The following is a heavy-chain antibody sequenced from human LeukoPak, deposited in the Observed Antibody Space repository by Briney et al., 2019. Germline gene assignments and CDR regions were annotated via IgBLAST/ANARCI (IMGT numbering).Heavy chain of an antibody. CDR3: ARDKTPGIAAAGPPDY. D-gene: IGHD6-13*01. CDR1: GYTFTGYY. CDR2: INPNSGGT. V-gene: IGHV1-2*02. Sequence: GASVKVSCKASGYTFTGYYMHWVRQAPGQGLEWMGWINPNSGGTNYAQKFQGRVTMTRDTSISTAYMELSRLRSDDTAVYYCARDKTPGIAAAGPPDYWGQGTLVTVSS. J-gene: IGHJ4*02.